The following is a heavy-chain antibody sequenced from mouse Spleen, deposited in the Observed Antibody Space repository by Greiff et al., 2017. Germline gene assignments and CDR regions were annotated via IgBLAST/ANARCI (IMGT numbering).Heavy chain of an antibody. Sequence: QVQLQQSGPELVKPGASVKLSCKASGYTFTSYDINWVKQRPGQGLEWIGWLYPRDGSTKYNEKFKDKATLTVDTSSSTAYMELHSLTSEDSAVYVCARQGYYGSSPYWYFDVWGAGTTVTVSA. CDR2: LYPRDGST. CDR3: ARQGYYGSSPYWYFDV. V-gene: IGHV1-85*01. D-gene: IGHD1-1*01. J-gene: IGHJ1*01. CDR1: GYTFTSYD.